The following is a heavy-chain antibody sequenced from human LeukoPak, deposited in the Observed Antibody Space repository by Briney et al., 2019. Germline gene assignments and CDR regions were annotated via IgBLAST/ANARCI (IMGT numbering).Heavy chain of an antibody. D-gene: IGHD6-19*01. Sequence: SETLSLICTVSGGSISNYYWSWIRQPPGKGLEWIGYIYNNGSTSYNPPLKSRVTISVGTSKNQFPLKQSSVTAADTAVYYCARRHSSGWYYFDYWGQGTLVTVSS. V-gene: IGHV4-59*01. CDR2: IYNNGST. J-gene: IGHJ4*02. CDR3: ARRHSSGWYYFDY. CDR1: GGSISNYY.